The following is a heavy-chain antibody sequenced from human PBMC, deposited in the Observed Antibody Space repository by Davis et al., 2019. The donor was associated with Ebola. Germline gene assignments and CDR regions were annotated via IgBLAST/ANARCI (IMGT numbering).Heavy chain of an antibody. D-gene: IGHD1-26*01. J-gene: IGHJ4*02. CDR2: IYPGDSET. V-gene: IGHV5-51*01. Sequence: GESLKISCKGSGFSFTNYWIGWVRQMPGEGLEWMGIIYPGDSETRYTPSFQDQVTISADKSITTTYLQWSSLEASDTAMYYCARLVGSHSDSADYWGQGTLVTVSS. CDR1: GFSFTNYW. CDR3: ARLVGSHSDSADY.